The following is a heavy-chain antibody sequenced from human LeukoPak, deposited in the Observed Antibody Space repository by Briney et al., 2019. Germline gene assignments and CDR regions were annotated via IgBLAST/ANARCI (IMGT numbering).Heavy chain of an antibody. CDR3: AKGGRQAFAVGATKDYFDY. Sequence: PTGGSLRLSCAASGFTFSSYGMHWVRQAPGKGLEWVSAISGSGGSTYYADSVKGRFTISRDNSKNTLYLQMNSLRAEDTAVYYCAKGGRQAFAVGATKDYFDYWGQGTLVTVSS. CDR1: GFTFSSYG. D-gene: IGHD1-26*01. CDR2: ISGSGGST. V-gene: IGHV3-23*01. J-gene: IGHJ4*02.